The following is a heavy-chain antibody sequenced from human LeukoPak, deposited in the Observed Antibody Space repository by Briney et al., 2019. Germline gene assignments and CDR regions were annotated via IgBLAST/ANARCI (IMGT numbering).Heavy chain of an antibody. CDR1: GFTFSSYA. CDR2: ISYGESNK. D-gene: IGHD3-10*01. J-gene: IGHJ4*02. Sequence: GGSLRLSCAASGFTFSSYALHWVRQAPGKGLEWVALISYGESNKYYADSVKGRFTISRDNSNSALHLQMNSLKPADTAVYYCARGHPYYSGSYNYFDFWGQGTLVTVSS. V-gene: IGHV3-30-3*01. CDR3: ARGHPYYSGSYNYFDF.